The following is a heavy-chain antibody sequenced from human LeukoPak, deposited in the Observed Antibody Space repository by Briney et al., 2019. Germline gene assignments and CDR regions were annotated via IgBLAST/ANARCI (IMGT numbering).Heavy chain of an antibody. CDR2: INAGNGNT. J-gene: IGHJ4*02. V-gene: IGHV1-3*01. Sequence: GASVKVSCKASGYTFTSYAMHWVRQAPGQRLEWMGWINAGNGNTKYSQKLQGRVTITRDTSASTAYMELSSLRSEDTAVYYCAREDIAVAADYWGQGTLVTVSS. CDR3: AREDIAVAADY. CDR1: GYTFTSYA. D-gene: IGHD6-19*01.